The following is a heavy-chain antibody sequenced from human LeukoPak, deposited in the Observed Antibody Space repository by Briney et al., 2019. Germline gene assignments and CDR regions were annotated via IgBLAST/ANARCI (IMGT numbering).Heavy chain of an antibody. D-gene: IGHD3-22*01. CDR3: ARDRLGDYDHSGYYDK. CDR1: GFTFIDYY. J-gene: IGHJ1*01. V-gene: IGHV3-11*01. CDR2: ICDSGRTI. Sequence: PGGSLRLSCAASGFTFIDYYMSWIRQAPGKGLEWVSYICDSGRTIYYADSVNGRFTISRDNAKNSVYLQMNNLGAEDTAVYYCARDRLGDYDHSGYYDKWGQGTLVTVSS.